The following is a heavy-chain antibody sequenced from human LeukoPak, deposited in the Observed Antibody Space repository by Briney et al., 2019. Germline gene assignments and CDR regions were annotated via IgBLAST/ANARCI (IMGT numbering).Heavy chain of an antibody. D-gene: IGHD2-2*01. CDR3: ARERGYQLLSDAFDI. CDR1: GFTFSSYS. Sequence: PGESLGLSCAASGFTFSSYSMNWVRQAPGKGLEWVSSISSSSSYIYYADSVKGRFTISRDNAKNSLYLQMNSLRAEDTAVYYCARERGYQLLSDAFDIWGQGTMVTVSS. V-gene: IGHV3-21*01. J-gene: IGHJ3*02. CDR2: ISSSSSYI.